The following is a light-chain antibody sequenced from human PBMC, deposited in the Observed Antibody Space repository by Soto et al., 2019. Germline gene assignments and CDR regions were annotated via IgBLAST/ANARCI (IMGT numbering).Light chain of an antibody. CDR3: QHYGASPPWT. CDR2: GAS. J-gene: IGKJ1*01. CDR1: QSVSSSY. Sequence: IVLTQSPGTLSLSPGERATLSCKASQSVSSSYLAWYQQKPGQAPRLLIYGASSRATGISCRFNAWGSGTDFTLVISRLEPEDFAVYYCQHYGASPPWTFGQGTK. V-gene: IGKV3-20*01.